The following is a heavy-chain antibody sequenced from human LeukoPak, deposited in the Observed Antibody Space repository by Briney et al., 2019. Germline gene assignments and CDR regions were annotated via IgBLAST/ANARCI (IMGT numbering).Heavy chain of an antibody. CDR2: VIPMFRTA. D-gene: IGHD6-13*01. CDR3: QSDWGWRIAAPLSY. Sequence: GASVTVSFKACGGSFNIYAISWVGQAPGRGGEGVGGVIPMFRTANYAQKFQRRVTITADESTSTAYMELSSLRSEDTAVYYCQSDWGWRIAAPLSYWGQGTLATVSS. V-gene: IGHV1-69*13. CDR1: GGSFNIYA. J-gene: IGHJ4*02.